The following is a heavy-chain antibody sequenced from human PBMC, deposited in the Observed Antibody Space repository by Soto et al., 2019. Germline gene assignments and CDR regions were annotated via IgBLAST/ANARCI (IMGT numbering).Heavy chain of an antibody. J-gene: IGHJ3*02. CDR2: ISGSGGLT. D-gene: IGHD4-4*01. CDR3: AKDPRPGSNYAFDI. V-gene: IGHV3-23*01. CDR1: GFTFNSYA. Sequence: EVQLLESGGGLVQPGGSLRLSCAASGFTFNSYAMSWVRQSPGKGLEWVSAISGSGGLTYYADSVEGRFTISRDNSKSTLYLQMNSLRAEDTAVYYCAKDPRPGSNYAFDIWGQGTMVTVS.